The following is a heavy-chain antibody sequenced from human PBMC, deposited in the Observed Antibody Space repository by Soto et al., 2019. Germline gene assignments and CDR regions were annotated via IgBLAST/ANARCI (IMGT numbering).Heavy chain of an antibody. J-gene: IGHJ6*03. D-gene: IGHD4-17*01. CDR1: GGTFSSYT. Sequence: ASVKVSCKASGGTFSSYTISWVRQAPGQGLEWMGRIIPILGIANYAQKFQGRVTITADKSTSTAYMELSSLRSEDTAVYYCARAAYGDDVTYYYYMDVWGKGTTVTVSS. V-gene: IGHV1-69*02. CDR2: IIPILGIA. CDR3: ARAAYGDDVTYYYYMDV.